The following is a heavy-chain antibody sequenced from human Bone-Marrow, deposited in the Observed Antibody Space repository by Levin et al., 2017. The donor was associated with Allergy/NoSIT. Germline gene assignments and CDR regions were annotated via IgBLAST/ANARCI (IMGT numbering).Heavy chain of an antibody. CDR2: LSGSGDAT. Sequence: GGSLRLSCTTSGFTFRNYAMSWVRQAPGKGLEWVSGLSGSGDATYYADSVKGRFTISRDNSRNTVYLQMNSLRAEDMATYYCAKAGATMILVAHFNYWGQGALVTVSS. V-gene: IGHV3-23*01. CDR3: AKAGATMILVAHFNY. J-gene: IGHJ4*02. D-gene: IGHD3-22*01. CDR1: GFTFRNYA.